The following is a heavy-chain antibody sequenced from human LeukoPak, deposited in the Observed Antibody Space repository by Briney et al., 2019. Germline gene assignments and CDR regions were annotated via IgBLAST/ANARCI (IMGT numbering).Heavy chain of an antibody. D-gene: IGHD2-21*01. Sequence: GGSLRLSCAASRFTFSSYAMNWVRQAPGKGLEWVSSINSNGGSTYYADSVKGRFTISRDNSKNTLYLQMNSLRVEDAAVYYCARAPVTSCRGAYCYPFDYWGQGTLVTVSS. J-gene: IGHJ4*02. V-gene: IGHV3-23*01. CDR3: ARAPVTSCRGAYCYPFDY. CDR2: INSNGGST. CDR1: RFTFSSYA.